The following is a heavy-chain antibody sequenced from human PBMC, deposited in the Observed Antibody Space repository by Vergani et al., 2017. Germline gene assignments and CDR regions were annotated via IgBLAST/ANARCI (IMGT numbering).Heavy chain of an antibody. CDR1: GGSISSYY. V-gene: IGHV4-59*01. Sequence: QVQLQESGPGLVKPSETLSLTCTVSGGSISSYYWSWIRQPPGKGLGWIGYIYYSGSTNYNPSLKSRVTISVNTSKNQFSLKLSSVTAADTAVYYCARGLVAARPDRYFDYWGQGTLVTVSS. CDR2: IYYSGST. D-gene: IGHD6-6*01. CDR3: ARGLVAARPDRYFDY. J-gene: IGHJ4*02.